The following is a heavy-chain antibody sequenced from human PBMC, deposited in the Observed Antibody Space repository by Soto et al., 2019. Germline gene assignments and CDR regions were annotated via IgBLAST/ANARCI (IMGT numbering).Heavy chain of an antibody. V-gene: IGHV1-18*01. Sequence: ASVKVSCKASGYTFINYGISWVRQAPGQGLEWMGWISIYNDNTTYAQNLQGRVTMTTDTSTSTAYMELRSLRSDDTAVYYCARTMNFGIVTYYFGMDVWGQGTTVTVSS. D-gene: IGHD1-26*01. CDR2: ISIYNDNT. CDR1: GYTFINYG. J-gene: IGHJ6*02. CDR3: ARTMNFGIVTYYFGMDV.